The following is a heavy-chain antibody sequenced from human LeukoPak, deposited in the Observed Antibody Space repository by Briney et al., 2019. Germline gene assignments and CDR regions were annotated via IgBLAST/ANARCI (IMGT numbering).Heavy chain of an antibody. J-gene: IGHJ4*02. V-gene: IGHV4-4*08. CDR1: GGSISRYY. CDR2: IYTRGST. D-gene: IGHD3-22*01. Sequence: SETLSLTCTVSGGSISRYYWSWIRQPPGKVLGWIGYIYTRGSTNYNPSLKSRVTMSVDTSKNQFSLKLSSVTAADTAVYYCARDRYYYDSSGYSIFDYWGQGTLVTVSS. CDR3: ARDRYYYDSSGYSIFDY.